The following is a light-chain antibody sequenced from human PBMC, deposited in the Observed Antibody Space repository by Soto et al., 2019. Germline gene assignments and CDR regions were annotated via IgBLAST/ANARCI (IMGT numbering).Light chain of an antibody. CDR2: GAS. J-gene: IGKJ2*02. Sequence: EIVLTQSPATLSLSPGERATLSCRASQSVSTYLAWYQQKPGQAPRLLIYGASNRATGIPARFSGSGSGTDFTLTISGLEPEDFAVYYCQQRSNWPPSTFVQGTKLEIK. CDR3: QQRSNWPPST. CDR1: QSVSTY. V-gene: IGKV3-11*01.